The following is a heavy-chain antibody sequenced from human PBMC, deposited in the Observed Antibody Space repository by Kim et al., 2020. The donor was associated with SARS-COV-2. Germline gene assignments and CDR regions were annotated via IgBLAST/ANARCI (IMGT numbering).Heavy chain of an antibody. CDR2: IYHSGST. D-gene: IGHD6-19*01. V-gene: IGHV4-4*02. Sequence: SETLSLTCAVSGGSISSSNWWSWVRQPPGKGLEWIGEIYHSGSTNYNPSLKSRVTISVDKSKNQFSLKLSSVTAADTAVYYCARGKQWLGNYYYYGMDVWGQGTTVTVSS. CDR3: ARGKQWLGNYYYYGMDV. J-gene: IGHJ6*02. CDR1: GGSISSSNW.